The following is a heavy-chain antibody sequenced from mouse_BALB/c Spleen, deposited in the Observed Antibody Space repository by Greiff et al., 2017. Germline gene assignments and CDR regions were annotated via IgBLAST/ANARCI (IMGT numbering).Heavy chain of an antibody. J-gene: IGHJ3*01. V-gene: IGHV1-5*01. Sequence: VQLKQSGTVLARPGASVKMSCKASGYSFTSYWMHWVKQRPGQGLEWIGAIYPGNSDTSYNQKFKGKAKLTAVTSASTAYMELSSLTNEDSAVYYCTRSIYGNYVTWFAYWGQGTLVTVSA. D-gene: IGHD2-1*01. CDR2: IYPGNSDT. CDR3: TRSIYGNYVTWFAY. CDR1: GYSFTSYW.